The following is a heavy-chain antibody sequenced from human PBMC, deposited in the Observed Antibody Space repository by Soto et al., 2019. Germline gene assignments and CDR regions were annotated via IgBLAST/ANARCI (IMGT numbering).Heavy chain of an antibody. CDR2: ISSSGSTI. CDR1: GFTFSDYY. CDR3: ASGEIYYYYMDV. J-gene: IGHJ6*03. V-gene: IGHV3-11*01. Sequence: QVQLVESGGGLVKPGGSLRLSCAASGFTFSDYYMSWIRQAPGKGLEWVSYISSSGSTIYYAESVMGRFTNSRDNAKNSLYVQMNSLRAVDTAVYYCASGEIYYYYMDVWGKGTTVTVSS.